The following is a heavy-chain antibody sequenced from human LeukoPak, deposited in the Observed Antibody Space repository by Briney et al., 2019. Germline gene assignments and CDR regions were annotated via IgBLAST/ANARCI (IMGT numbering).Heavy chain of an antibody. V-gene: IGHV4-34*01. CDR1: GGSFSGYY. CDR3: ARDGQKGDYYYYYMDV. D-gene: IGHD5-24*01. Sequence: PSETLSLICAVYGGSFSGYYWSWIRQPPGKGLEWIGEINHSGSTYYNPSLKSRVTISVDTSKNQFSLKLSSVTAADTAVYYCARDGQKGDYYYYYMDVWGKGTTVTVSS. J-gene: IGHJ6*03. CDR2: INHSGST.